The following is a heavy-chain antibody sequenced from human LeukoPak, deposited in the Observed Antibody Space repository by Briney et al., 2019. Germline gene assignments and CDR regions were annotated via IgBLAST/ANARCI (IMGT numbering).Heavy chain of an antibody. V-gene: IGHV1-3*01. CDR2: INAGNGDT. D-gene: IGHD6-19*01. CDR1: GYSLTYYA. J-gene: IGHJ4*02. Sequence: ASVKVSCKASGYSLTYYAINWVRQAPGQRPEWMGWINAGNGDTKYSQNYQGRVTLTRDTSASTAYMELSSLRSEDTAVYYCAKGTWTRGSGWYYYDYWGQGTLVTVSS. CDR3: AKGTWTRGSGWYYYDY.